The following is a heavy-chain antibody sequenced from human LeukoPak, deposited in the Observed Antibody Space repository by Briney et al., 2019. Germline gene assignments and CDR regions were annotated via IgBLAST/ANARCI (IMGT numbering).Heavy chain of an antibody. CDR2: ISSSGDTL. CDR1: GFTFSDYY. V-gene: IGHV3-11*01. D-gene: IGHD3-10*01. CDR3: ARARGLGPGGWFDP. Sequence: PGGSLRLSCAASGFTFSDYYMSWIRQAPGKGLEWLSYISSSGDTLNYAGSVKGRFTMSRDIAKNSLYLQMNNLRAEDTAVYYCARARGLGPGGWFDPWGQGTLVTVSS. J-gene: IGHJ5*02.